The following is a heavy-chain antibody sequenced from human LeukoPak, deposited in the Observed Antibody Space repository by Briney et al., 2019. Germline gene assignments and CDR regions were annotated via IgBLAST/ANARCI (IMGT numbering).Heavy chain of an antibody. V-gene: IGHV3-30*04. J-gene: IGHJ4*02. CDR1: GFTFSSYA. D-gene: IGHD3-10*01. CDR3: ATEWFGELSSYLDY. Sequence: GGSLRLSCAASGFTFSSYAMHWVRQAPGKGLEWVAVISYDGSNKYYADSVKGRFTISRDNSKNTLYLQMNSLRAEDTAVYYCATEWFGELSSYLDYWGQGTLVTVSS. CDR2: ISYDGSNK.